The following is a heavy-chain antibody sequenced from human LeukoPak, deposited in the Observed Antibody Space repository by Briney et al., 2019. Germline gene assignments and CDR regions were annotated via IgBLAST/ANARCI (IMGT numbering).Heavy chain of an antibody. CDR3: VRGHTFFAFG. CDR2: IKQDGSEK. V-gene: IGHV3-7*04. D-gene: IGHD3-16*01. J-gene: IGHJ4*02. CDR1: GFTFSSYW. Sequence: GGSLRLSCAASGFTFSSYWMSWVRQAPGKGLDWVANIKQDGSEKYYVDSVKGRLAISRDNAKDSLYLQMNSLRGEDTAVYYCVRGHTFFAFGGGQGILVTVSS.